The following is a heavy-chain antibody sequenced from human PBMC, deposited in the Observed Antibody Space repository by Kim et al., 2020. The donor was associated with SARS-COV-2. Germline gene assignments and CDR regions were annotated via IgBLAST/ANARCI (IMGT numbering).Heavy chain of an antibody. Sequence: GESLKISCMGSVYSFTSYLIGWVHQMPAKGLEWMWIIYPGDSDTRYSPSFQGQVTISADKSISTAYLQWRSLKASDTALNYCARLLLGTNELVYWCQGT. CDR3: ARLLLGTNELVY. CDR2: IYPGDSDT. V-gene: IGHV5-51*07. CDR1: VYSFTSYL. D-gene: IGHD2-8*01. J-gene: IGHJ4*02.